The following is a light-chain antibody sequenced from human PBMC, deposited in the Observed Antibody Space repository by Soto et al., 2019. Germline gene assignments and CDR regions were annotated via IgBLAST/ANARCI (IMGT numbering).Light chain of an antibody. CDR2: AAS. CDR1: QGISSY. J-gene: IGKJ4*01. V-gene: IGKV1-9*01. CDR3: QQLNSYPL. Sequence: DIQLTQSPSFLSAPVGDRVTITCRASQGISSYLAWYQQKPGKAPELLIYAASTLQTGVPSRFSGSGSGTEFTITIRSLQPEDSATYYCQQLNSYPLFGGGTKVEIK.